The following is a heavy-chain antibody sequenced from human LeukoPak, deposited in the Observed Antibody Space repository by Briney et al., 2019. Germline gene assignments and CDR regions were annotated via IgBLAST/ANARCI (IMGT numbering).Heavy chain of an antibody. CDR1: GYTFSRHW. CDR3: ARLEALLYYYYIDV. CDR2: IYPGDSHT. V-gene: IGHV5-51*01. Sequence: GESLKISCKGSGYTFSRHWIGWVRQMPGKGVEWMGIIYPGDSHTRYSPSFQGQVTMSADKSISTAYLQWSSLKASDTALYYCARLEALLYYYYIDVWDRGTTVTVSS. J-gene: IGHJ6*03. D-gene: IGHD1-1*01.